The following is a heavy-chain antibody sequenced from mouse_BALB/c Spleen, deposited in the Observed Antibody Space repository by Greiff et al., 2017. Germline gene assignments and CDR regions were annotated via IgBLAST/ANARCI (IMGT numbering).Heavy chain of an antibody. D-gene: IGHD1-1*01. Sequence: EVQRVESGGGLVKPGGSLKLSCAASGFAFSSYDMSWVRQTPEKRLEWVAYISSGGGSTYYPDTVKGRFTISRDNAKNTLYLQMSSLKSKDTAMYYCARHITTVRYFDYWGQGTTLTVSS. CDR2: ISSGGGST. V-gene: IGHV5-12-1*01. CDR1: GFAFSSYD. CDR3: ARHITTVRYFDY. J-gene: IGHJ2*01.